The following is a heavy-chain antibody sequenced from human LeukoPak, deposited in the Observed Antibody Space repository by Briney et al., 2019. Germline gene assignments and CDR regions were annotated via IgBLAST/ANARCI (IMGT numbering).Heavy chain of an antibody. J-gene: IGHJ4*02. Sequence: ASVKVSCKASGDTVTDYYMHWVRQAPGQGLEWMGWINPNSGGTTYAQRFQGRVTMTRDTSISTAYMELSGLRSDDTAVYYCARDRSALGYRQFDCWGQGTLVTVSS. D-gene: IGHD5-18*01. CDR2: INPNSGGT. CDR3: ARDRSALGYRQFDC. CDR1: GDTVTDYY. V-gene: IGHV1-2*02.